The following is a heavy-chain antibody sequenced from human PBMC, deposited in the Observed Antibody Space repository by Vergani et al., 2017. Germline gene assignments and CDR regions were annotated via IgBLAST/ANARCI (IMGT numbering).Heavy chain of an antibody. D-gene: IGHD3-22*01. J-gene: IGHJ4*02. CDR1: GGSISPYY. Sequence: QVQLQESGPGLVKPSETLSLTCIVSGGSISPYYWSWIRQPAGKGLEWIGRIYTSESTNYNPSLKSRVTMSVDTSKNQFSLKLSSVTAADTAVYYCARHLRPTYYYDSSGYRRGEYFDYWGQGTLVTVSS. V-gene: IGHV4-4*07. CDR2: IYTSEST. CDR3: ARHLRPTYYYDSSGYRRGEYFDY.